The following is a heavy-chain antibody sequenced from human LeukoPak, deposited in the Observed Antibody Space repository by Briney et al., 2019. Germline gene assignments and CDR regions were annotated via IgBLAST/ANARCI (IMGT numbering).Heavy chain of an antibody. CDR2: ISAYNGNT. D-gene: IGHD4-11*01. CDR3: ARSASNGRGAFDI. CDR1: GYTFTNYY. Sequence: ASVKVSCKASGYTFTNYYMHWVRQAPGQGLEWMGWISAYNGNTNYAQKLQGRVTMTTDTSTSTAYMELRSLRSDDTAVYYCARSASNGRGAFDIWGQGTMVTVSS. J-gene: IGHJ3*02. V-gene: IGHV1-18*04.